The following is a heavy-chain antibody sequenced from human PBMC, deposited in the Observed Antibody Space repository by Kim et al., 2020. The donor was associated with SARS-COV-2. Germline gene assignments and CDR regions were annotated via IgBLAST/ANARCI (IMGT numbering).Heavy chain of an antibody. CDR3: ARSVRANAFDI. J-gene: IGHJ3*02. Sequence: TNSKPPPQSRVTMSIDTTNNQLSLKLKSVTAADTAVYYCARSVRANAFDIWGQGTMVTVSS. CDR2: T. D-gene: IGHD4-4*01. V-gene: IGHV4-4*08.